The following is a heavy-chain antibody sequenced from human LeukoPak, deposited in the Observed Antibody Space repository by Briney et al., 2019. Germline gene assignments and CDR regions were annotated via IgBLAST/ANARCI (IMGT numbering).Heavy chain of an antibody. CDR1: GFTFSSYG. Sequence: GGSLRLSCAASGFTFSSYGMHWVRQAPGKGLEWVAVISYDGSNKYYADSVKGRFTIPRDNSKNTLYLQMNSLRAEDTAVYYCAKTKGQQLVELLSPSFDYWGQGTLVTVSS. V-gene: IGHV3-30*18. D-gene: IGHD6-13*01. J-gene: IGHJ4*02. CDR3: AKTKGQQLVELLSPSFDY. CDR2: ISYDGSNK.